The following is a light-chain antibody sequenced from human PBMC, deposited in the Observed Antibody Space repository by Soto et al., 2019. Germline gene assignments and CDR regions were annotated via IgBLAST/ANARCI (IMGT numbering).Light chain of an antibody. CDR2: EGS. CDR1: SSDVGGYKY. CDR3: SSYAGSNNLV. Sequence: QSALTKPPSASGSPGQSVTISCTGTSSDVGGYKYVSWYQQHPGKAPKLMIYEGSKRPSGVPDRFSGSKSGNTASLTVSGRQAEDEDDYYCSSYAGSNNLVCGTGTKLTVL. V-gene: IGLV2-8*01. J-gene: IGLJ1*01.